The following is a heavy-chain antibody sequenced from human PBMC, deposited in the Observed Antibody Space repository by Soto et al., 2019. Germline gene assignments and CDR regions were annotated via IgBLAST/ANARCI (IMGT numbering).Heavy chain of an antibody. J-gene: IGHJ5*02. CDR1: GGSISSYY. Sequence: PSETLSLTCTVSGGSISSYYWSWIRQHPGEGLEWIGYTSYRGSTYYNPSLKSRVTISVDTSKNQIALKLSSVTAADTAVYYCAKETTEGYCSGGSCYGNNWFDPWGQGTPVTVSS. CDR2: TSYRGST. D-gene: IGHD2-15*01. CDR3: AKETTEGYCSGGSCYGNNWFDP. V-gene: IGHV4-59*06.